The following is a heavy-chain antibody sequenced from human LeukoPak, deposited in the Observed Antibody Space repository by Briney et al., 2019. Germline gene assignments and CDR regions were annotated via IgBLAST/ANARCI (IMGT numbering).Heavy chain of an antibody. Sequence: GGSLRLSCAASGFTFSSYAMGWVRQAPGKGLEWVSAISGSGGSTYYADSVKGRFTVSRDNSRNTLYLQMNSLRGEDTAVYYCAKVGPGSDYHYGMDVWGQGTTVTVSS. CDR3: AKVGPGSDYHYGMDV. D-gene: IGHD3-10*01. CDR1: GFTFSSYA. J-gene: IGHJ6*02. V-gene: IGHV3-23*01. CDR2: ISGSGGST.